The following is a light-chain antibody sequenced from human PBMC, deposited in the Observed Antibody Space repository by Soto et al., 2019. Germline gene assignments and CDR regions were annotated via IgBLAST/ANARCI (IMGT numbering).Light chain of an antibody. CDR1: QSVTSD. CDR2: AAS. Sequence: EIVMTQSPATLSGSPGERVSLSCRASQSVTSDFAWYQQKPGQAPRLLIYAASFRATGIPARFSGSGSGTEFTPTISGLQSEDSALYYCQQYADWPPFTFGGGTKVEIK. CDR3: QQYADWPPFT. J-gene: IGKJ4*01. V-gene: IGKV3-15*01.